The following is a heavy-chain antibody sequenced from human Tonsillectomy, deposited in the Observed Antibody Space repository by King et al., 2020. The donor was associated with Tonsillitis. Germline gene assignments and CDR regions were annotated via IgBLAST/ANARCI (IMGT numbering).Heavy chain of an antibody. D-gene: IGHD3-10*01. CDR3: AKDPTYYKTTYYFDH. V-gene: IGHV3-23*04. CDR1: GFTFSSYA. CDR2: ISGGGGST. Sequence: DVQLVESGGGLVQPGGSLRVSCAASGFTFSSYAMSWVRQAPGKGLEWVSLISGGGGSTYYADSVKGRFTISRDNSKNTLYLQMNSLRVEDTAVYYCAKDPTYYKTTYYFDHWGQGTLVTV. J-gene: IGHJ4*02.